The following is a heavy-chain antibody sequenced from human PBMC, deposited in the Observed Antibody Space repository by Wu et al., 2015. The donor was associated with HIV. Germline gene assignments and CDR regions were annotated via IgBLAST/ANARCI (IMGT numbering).Heavy chain of an antibody. CDR2: IIPMYGKP. J-gene: IGHJ6*02. Sequence: QVQLVQSGAGVKKPGSSVKVSCKASGGSFSDYAISWVRQAPGQGLEWMGRIIPMYGKPIDAQKFQGRITITADDSTSTVDMELSSLRSEDTAAYFCARDRDGGGFYYGMDVWGQGDHGHSLL. V-gene: IGHV1-69*18. CDR3: ARDRDGGGFYYGMDV. CDR1: GGSFSDYA. D-gene: IGHD2-15*01.